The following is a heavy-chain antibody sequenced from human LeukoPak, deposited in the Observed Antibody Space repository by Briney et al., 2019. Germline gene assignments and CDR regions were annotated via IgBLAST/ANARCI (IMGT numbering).Heavy chain of an antibody. V-gene: IGHV4-39*01. J-gene: IGHJ4*02. Sequence: PSETLSLTCTVSGGSISSSSYYWGWIRQPPGKGLEWIGSIYYSGSTYYNPSLKSRVTISVDTSKNQFSLKLSSVTAADTAVYYCARHVKSWIQLLDYWGQGTLVTASS. D-gene: IGHD5-18*01. CDR1: GGSISSSSYY. CDR2: IYYSGST. CDR3: ARHVKSWIQLLDY.